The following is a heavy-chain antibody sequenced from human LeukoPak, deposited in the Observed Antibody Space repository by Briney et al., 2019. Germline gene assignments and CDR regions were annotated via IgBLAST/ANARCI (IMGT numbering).Heavy chain of an antibody. V-gene: IGHV3-74*01. Sequence: GGSLRLSCAASGFTFSIYWMHWVRQVPGKGLVWVSRINTGGSSTTYADSVKGRFTISRDNAKNTLYLQMNSLRAEDTAVYYCARSNHADDYWGQGTLVTVSS. CDR2: INTGGSST. CDR1: GFTFSIYW. D-gene: IGHD4-11*01. J-gene: IGHJ4*02. CDR3: ARSNHADDY.